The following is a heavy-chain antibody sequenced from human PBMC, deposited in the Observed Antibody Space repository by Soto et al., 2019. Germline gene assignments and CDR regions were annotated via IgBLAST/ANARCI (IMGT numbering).Heavy chain of an antibody. CDR2: IIPIFGTA. Sequence: GASVKVSCKASGGTFSSYAISWVRQAPGQGLEWMGGIIPIFGTAIYAQKFQGRVTITADESTSTAYLELSSLRSEDTAVYYCATHPTTVTSDYWGQGTLVTVSS. CDR1: GGTFSSYA. J-gene: IGHJ4*02. D-gene: IGHD4-17*01. V-gene: IGHV1-69*13. CDR3: ATHPTTVTSDY.